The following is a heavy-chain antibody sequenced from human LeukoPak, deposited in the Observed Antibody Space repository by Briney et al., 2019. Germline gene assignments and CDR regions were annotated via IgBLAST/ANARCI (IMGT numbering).Heavy chain of an antibody. V-gene: IGHV1-69*13. D-gene: IGHD3-3*01. J-gene: IGHJ6*02. Sequence: ASVKVSCKASGGTFSSYAISWVRQAPGQGLEWMGGIIPIFGTANYAQKFQGRVTITADESTSTVYMELSSLRSEDTATYYCASSGVVSTNYYVMDVWGQGTTVTVSS. CDR2: IIPIFGTA. CDR1: GGTFSSYA. CDR3: ASSGVVSTNYYVMDV.